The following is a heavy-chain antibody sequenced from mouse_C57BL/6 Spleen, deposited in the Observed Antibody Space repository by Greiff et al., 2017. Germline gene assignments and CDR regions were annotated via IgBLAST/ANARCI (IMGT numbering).Heavy chain of an antibody. V-gene: IGHV5-17*01. CDR1: GFTFSDYG. CDR3: ARRYYGSSGAWCAY. Sequence: DVQLVESGGGLVKPGGSLKLSCAASGFTFSDYGMHWVRQAPEKGLEWVAYISSGSSTIYYADTVKGRFTISRDNAKNTLFLQMTSLRSEDTAMYYCARRYYGSSGAWCAYWGQGTLVTVSA. CDR2: ISSGSSTI. D-gene: IGHD1-1*01. J-gene: IGHJ3*01.